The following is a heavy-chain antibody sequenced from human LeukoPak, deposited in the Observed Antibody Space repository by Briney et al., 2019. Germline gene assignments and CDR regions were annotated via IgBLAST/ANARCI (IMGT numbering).Heavy chain of an antibody. V-gene: IGHV4-34*01. CDR1: GGSFSGYY. CDR3: ARGHFRVFDP. J-gene: IGHJ5*02. Sequence: SETLSLTCAVYGGSFSGYYWSWIRQPPGKGLEWIGEINHSGSTNYNPSLKSRVTISVDTSKNQFSLKLSSVTAADTAVYYCARGHFRVFDPWGQGTLVTVSS. CDR2: INHSGST.